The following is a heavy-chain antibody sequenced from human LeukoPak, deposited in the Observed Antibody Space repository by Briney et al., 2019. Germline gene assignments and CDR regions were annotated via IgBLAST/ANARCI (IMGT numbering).Heavy chain of an antibody. J-gene: IGHJ6*02. CDR3: AKNQGSTSFYGMDV. V-gene: IGHV3-23*01. CDR1: GFTFSTYA. D-gene: IGHD2-2*01. Sequence: GGSLRLSCVASGFTFSTYAMSWVRQARGKGLEGVSALSGSGGSIYYADSVKGRFTISRDNSRNTLYLQMNSLRAEDTAVYYCAKNQGSTSFYGMDVWGQGTTVTVSS. CDR2: LSGSGGSI.